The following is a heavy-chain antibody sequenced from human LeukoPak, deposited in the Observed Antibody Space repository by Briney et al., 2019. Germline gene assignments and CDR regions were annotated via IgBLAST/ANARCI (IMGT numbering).Heavy chain of an antibody. CDR1: GFTFSSYG. CDR2: ISYDGSNK. V-gene: IGHV3-30*03. Sequence: GGSLRLSCAASGFTFSSYGMHWVRQAPGKGLEWVAVISYDGSNKYYADSVKGRFTISRDNSKNTLYLQMNSLRAEDTAVYYCARDSGGFDPWGQGTLVTVSS. J-gene: IGHJ5*02. CDR3: ARDSGGFDP.